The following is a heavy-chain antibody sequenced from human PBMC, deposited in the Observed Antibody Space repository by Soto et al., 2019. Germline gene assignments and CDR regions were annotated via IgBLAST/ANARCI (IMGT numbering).Heavy chain of an antibody. CDR1: GFTFSNAW. D-gene: IGHD2-2*01. J-gene: IGHJ4*02. Sequence: AGGSLRLSCAASGFTFSNAWMNWVRQAPGKGLEWVGRIKSKTDGGTTDYAAPVKGRFTISRDDSKNTLYLQMNSLKTEDTAVYYCTTDYWAAAIHFDYWGQGTLVTVSS. V-gene: IGHV3-15*07. CDR3: TTDYWAAAIHFDY. CDR2: IKSKTDGGTT.